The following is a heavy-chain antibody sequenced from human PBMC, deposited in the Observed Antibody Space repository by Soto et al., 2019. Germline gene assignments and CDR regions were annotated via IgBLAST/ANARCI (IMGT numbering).Heavy chain of an antibody. Sequence: QVQLVESGGGVVQPGGSLRLSCAASGFTFSSYGMHWVRQAPGKGLEWVAVIWYDGGEKYYADSVKGRFTISRDNSKNTLSLQMNNLSAEDTAVYYCARYVSSWYNNWIDPWGQGTLVTVSS. CDR1: GFTFSSYG. J-gene: IGHJ5*02. CDR3: ARYVSSWYNNWIDP. D-gene: IGHD6-13*01. V-gene: IGHV3-33*01. CDR2: IWYDGGEK.